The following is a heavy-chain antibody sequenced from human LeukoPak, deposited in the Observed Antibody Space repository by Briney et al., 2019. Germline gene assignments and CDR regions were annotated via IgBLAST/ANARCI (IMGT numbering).Heavy chain of an antibody. D-gene: IGHD6-13*01. V-gene: IGHV3-23*01. CDR2: ISGSGDST. CDR1: GFTFSSYA. Sequence: GGSLRLSCAASGFTFSSYAMSWVRQAPGKGLEWVSAISGSGDSTYYGDSVKGRFTISRDNSKNTLYLRMNSLRAEDTAVYYCAKTRPLDSSSWSHGDYWGQGTLVTVSS. CDR3: AKTRPLDSSSWSHGDY. J-gene: IGHJ4*02.